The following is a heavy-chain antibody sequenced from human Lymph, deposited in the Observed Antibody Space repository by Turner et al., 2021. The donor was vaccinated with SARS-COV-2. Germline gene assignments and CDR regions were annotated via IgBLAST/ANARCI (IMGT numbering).Heavy chain of an antibody. CDR3: ARGRYSGCGMDV. D-gene: IGHD1-26*01. Sequence: QVQLVQSGAELMMPGASVKVSCKAPGYTFTSYAINWVRQATGQGLEWMGNINQNRSNKGYAQKFKGRVTMTRNNAKSTAYMEMSSLRAEDTAVYYCARGRYSGCGMDVWGQGTTVTVSS. J-gene: IGHJ6*02. CDR1: GYTFTSYA. CDR2: INQNRSNK. V-gene: IGHV1-8*02.